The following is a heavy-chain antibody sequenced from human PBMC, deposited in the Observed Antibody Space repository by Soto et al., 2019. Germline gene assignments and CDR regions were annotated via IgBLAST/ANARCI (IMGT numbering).Heavy chain of an antibody. CDR1: GYTFTSYD. CDR3: ARVSRWRSSWMTAGNWLDP. J-gene: IGHJ5*02. CDR2: MNPNSGNT. Sequence: GASVKVSCKASGYTFTSYDINWVRQATGQGLEWMGWMNPNSGNTGYAQKFQGRVTMTRNTSISTAYMELSSMRSEDTAVYYCARVSRWRSSWMTAGNWLDPWGKGTRVTVS. V-gene: IGHV1-8*01. D-gene: IGHD6-13*01.